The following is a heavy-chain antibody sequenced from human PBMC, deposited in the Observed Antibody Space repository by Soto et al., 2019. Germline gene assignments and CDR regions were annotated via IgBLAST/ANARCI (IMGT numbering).Heavy chain of an antibody. D-gene: IGHD6-6*01. V-gene: IGHV1-69*06. J-gene: IGHJ6*02. CDR2: IIPIFGTA. CDR1: GGTFSSYA. CDR3: ARAGSPSSRSYYYYGMDV. Sequence: SVKVSCKASGGTFSSYAISWVRQAPGQGLEWMGGIIPIFGTANYAQKFQGRVTITADKSTSTAYMELSSLRSEDTAVYYCARAGSPSSRSYYYYGMDVWGQGTTVTVS.